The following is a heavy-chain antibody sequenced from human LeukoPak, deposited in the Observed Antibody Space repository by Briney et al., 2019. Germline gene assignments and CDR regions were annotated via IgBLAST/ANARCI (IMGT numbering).Heavy chain of an antibody. CDR2: IYYTGST. CDR1: GGSIDSYY. V-gene: IGHV4-59*01. D-gene: IGHD2-2*01. J-gene: IGHJ4*02. CDR3: TRVYQSAEYYFDY. Sequence: SETLSLTCTVSGGSIDSYYWSWIRQPPGKGLEWIGYIYYTGSTEYHPSLKSRVTISLDTSKNQFSLKLTSVAAADTAVYYCTRVYQSAEYYFDYWGQGNLVSVTA.